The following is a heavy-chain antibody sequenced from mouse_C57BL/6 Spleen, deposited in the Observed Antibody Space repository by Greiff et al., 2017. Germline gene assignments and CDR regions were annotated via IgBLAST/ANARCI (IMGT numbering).Heavy chain of an antibody. Sequence: QVQLQQSGAELVRPGASVTLSCKASGYTFTDYEMHWVKQTPVHGLEWIGAIDPETGGTAYNQKFKGKAILTADKSSSTAYMELRSLTSEDSAVYYCTRRALITTVVAQGVDVWGTGTTVTVSS. V-gene: IGHV1-15*01. CDR3: TRRALITTVVAQGVDV. CDR2: IDPETGGT. CDR1: GYTFTDYE. J-gene: IGHJ1*03. D-gene: IGHD1-1*01.